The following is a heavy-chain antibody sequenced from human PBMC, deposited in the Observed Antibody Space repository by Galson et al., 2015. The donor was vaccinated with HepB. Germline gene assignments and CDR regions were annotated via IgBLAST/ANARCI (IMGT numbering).Heavy chain of an antibody. V-gene: IGHV1-69*06. CDR3: ARAYYYGSSGYYFDY. Sequence: SVKVSCKASGGTFSSYAISWVRQAPGQGLEWMGGIIPIFGTANYAQKFQGRVTITADKSTSTAYMELSSLRSEDTAVYYCARAYYYGSSGYYFDYWGQGTLVTVSS. D-gene: IGHD3-22*01. J-gene: IGHJ4*02. CDR2: IIPIFGTA. CDR1: GGTFSSYA.